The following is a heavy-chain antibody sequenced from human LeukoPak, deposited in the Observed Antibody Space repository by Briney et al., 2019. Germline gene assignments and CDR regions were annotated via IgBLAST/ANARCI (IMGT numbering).Heavy chain of an antibody. Sequence: SETLSLTCAVYGGSFSGYYWSWIRQPPGKGLEWIGEINHSGSTNYNPSPKSRVTISVDTSKNQFSLKLSSVTAADTAVYYCARGGIVVVPAAITWFDPWGQGTLVTVSS. CDR2: INHSGST. V-gene: IGHV4-34*01. J-gene: IGHJ5*02. D-gene: IGHD2-2*01. CDR1: GGSFSGYY. CDR3: ARGGIVVVPAAITWFDP.